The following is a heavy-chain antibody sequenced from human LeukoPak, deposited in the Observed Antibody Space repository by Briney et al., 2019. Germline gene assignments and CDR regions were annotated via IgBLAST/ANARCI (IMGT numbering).Heavy chain of an antibody. J-gene: IGHJ4*02. CDR2: LSASDGNT. V-gene: IGHV1-18*01. CDR3: ARDRYSGYVSRFDY. CDR1: GYTFTSYG. Sequence: ASVKVSCRASGYTFTSYGISWVRQAPGRGLEWMGWLSASDGNTNYAQKLQGRVTMTTDTSTSTAYMELRSLRSDDTAVYYCARDRYSGYVSRFDYWGQGTLVTVSS. D-gene: IGHD5-12*01.